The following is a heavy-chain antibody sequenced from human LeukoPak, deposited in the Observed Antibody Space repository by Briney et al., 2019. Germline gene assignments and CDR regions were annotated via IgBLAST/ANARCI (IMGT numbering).Heavy chain of an antibody. J-gene: IGHJ5*02. Sequence: PSETLSLTCTVSGGSISSSSYYWGWIRQPPGKGLEWIGSIYYSGSTYYNPSLKSRVTISVDTSKNQFSLKLSSVTAADTAVYYCARAFTIFGVVIIGWFDPWGQGTLVTVSS. CDR2: IYYSGST. D-gene: IGHD3-3*01. CDR1: GGSISSSSYY. V-gene: IGHV4-39*01. CDR3: ARAFTIFGVVIIGWFDP.